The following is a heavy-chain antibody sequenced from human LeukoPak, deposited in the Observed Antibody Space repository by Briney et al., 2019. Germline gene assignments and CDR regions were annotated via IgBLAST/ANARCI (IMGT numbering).Heavy chain of an antibody. Sequence: GGSLRLSCAVSGFTFRSYAMKWVRQAPGKGLEWVSAITADGSSTHYTISVKGRFIISRDTPKNTLYLQMNSLKSEDTAVYYCTTYGTGRKFDYWGQGILVTVSS. J-gene: IGHJ4*02. CDR3: TTYGTGRKFDY. V-gene: IGHV3-23*01. CDR2: ITADGSST. D-gene: IGHD3-10*01. CDR1: GFTFRSYA.